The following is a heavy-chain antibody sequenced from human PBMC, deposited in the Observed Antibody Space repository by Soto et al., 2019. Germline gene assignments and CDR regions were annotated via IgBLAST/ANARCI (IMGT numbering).Heavy chain of an antibody. CDR2: ISAYNGNT. Sequence: QIQLVQSGAEVKKPGASVKVSCKASGYTFSSYHITSVRQAPGQGLEWMGWISAYNGNTNYAQNLQGRVTMTTDPATSTAYMELRSLRSDDTAVYYCARDLPQVDFWGQGTLVTVHS. CDR1: GYTFSSYH. CDR3: ARDLPQVDF. V-gene: IGHV1-18*01. J-gene: IGHJ4*02.